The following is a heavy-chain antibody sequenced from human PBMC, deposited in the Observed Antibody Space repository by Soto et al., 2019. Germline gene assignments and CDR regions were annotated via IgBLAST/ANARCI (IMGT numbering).Heavy chain of an antibody. D-gene: IGHD4-17*01. Sequence: SETLSLTCTVSCGSISSYYWSWIRQPPGKGLEWIGYIYYSGSTNYNPSLKSRVTISVDTSKNQFSLKLSSVTAADTAVYYCASSRTNDYGVSDYWGQGTLVTVSS. CDR1: CGSISSYY. V-gene: IGHV4-59*08. CDR3: ASSRTNDYGVSDY. CDR2: IYYSGST. J-gene: IGHJ4*02.